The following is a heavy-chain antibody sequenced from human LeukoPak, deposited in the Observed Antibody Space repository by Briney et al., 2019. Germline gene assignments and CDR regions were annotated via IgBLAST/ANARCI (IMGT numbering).Heavy chain of an antibody. D-gene: IGHD3-3*01. CDR2: ISSSSSYI. Sequence: GGSLRLSCAASGFTFSSYSMNWVRQAPGKGLEWVSSISSSSSYIYYADSVKGRFTISRDNAKNSLYLQMNSLRAEDTAVYYCARSYYDFWSGYITDYWGQGTLVTVSS. V-gene: IGHV3-21*01. CDR3: ARSYYDFWSGYITDY. CDR1: GFTFSSYS. J-gene: IGHJ4*02.